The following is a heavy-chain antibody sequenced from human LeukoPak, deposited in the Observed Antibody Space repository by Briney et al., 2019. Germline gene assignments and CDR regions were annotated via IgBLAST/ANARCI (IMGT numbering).Heavy chain of an antibody. V-gene: IGHV4-34*01. CDR2: INHSGST. D-gene: IGHD6-19*01. Sequence: SETLSLTCAVYGRSFSVYYWSWIRQPPGKGREGIVQINHSGSTNYNPSLKSRITISVDTSKNQFSLKLSSVTAADTAVYYCARGRVAGSPSPSYYYYMDVWGKGTTVTVSS. CDR1: GRSFSVYY. J-gene: IGHJ6*03. CDR3: ARGRVAGSPSPSYYYYMDV.